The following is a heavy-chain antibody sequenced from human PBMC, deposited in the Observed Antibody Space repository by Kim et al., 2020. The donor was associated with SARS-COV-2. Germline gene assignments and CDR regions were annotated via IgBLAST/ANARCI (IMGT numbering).Heavy chain of an antibody. D-gene: IGHD5-18*01. CDR2: ISSSGSTI. V-gene: IGHV3-11*01. J-gene: IGHJ4*02. CDR3: ARDDHFRRYIYDPAGDY. CDR1: GFTFSAYY. Sequence: GGSLRLSCAASGFTFSAYYMSWIRQAPGKGLEWVSYISSSGSTIYYADSVKGRFTISRDNAKNSLYLQMNSLRAEDTAVYYCARDDHFRRYIYDPAGDYWGQGTLITVSS.